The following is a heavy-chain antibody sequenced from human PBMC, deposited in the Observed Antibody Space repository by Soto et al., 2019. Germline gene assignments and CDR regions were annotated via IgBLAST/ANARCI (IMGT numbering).Heavy chain of an antibody. J-gene: IGHJ4*02. Sequence: SLKISRKGSGYSFTSYWIGWVRQMPGKGLEWMGTIYPGDSDTRYSPSFQGQVTISADKSISTAYLQWSSLKASDTAMYYCARAIGYCSGGSCYGFDYWGQGTQVTVSS. CDR3: ARAIGYCSGGSCYGFDY. V-gene: IGHV5-51*01. D-gene: IGHD2-15*01. CDR2: IYPGDSDT. CDR1: GYSFTSYW.